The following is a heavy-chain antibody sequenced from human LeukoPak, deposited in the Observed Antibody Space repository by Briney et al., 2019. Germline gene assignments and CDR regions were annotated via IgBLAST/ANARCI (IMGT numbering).Heavy chain of an antibody. CDR1: GGSILSTNW. CDR2: VHLSGAS. V-gene: IGHV4-4*02. D-gene: IGHD1-26*01. CDR3: ARESGAFSPFGF. Sequence: SETLSLTCAVSGGSILSTNWWSWVRQPPGRGLEWIGEVHLSGASNYNPSLKSRVNMSIDKSRNQLSLELTPVTAADTAIYYCARESGAFSPFGFWGQGTLVTVSS. J-gene: IGHJ4*02.